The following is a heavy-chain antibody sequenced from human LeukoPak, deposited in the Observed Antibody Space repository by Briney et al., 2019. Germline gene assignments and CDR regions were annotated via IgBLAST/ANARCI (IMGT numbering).Heavy chain of an antibody. Sequence: PGGSLRLSCAASGFTFSNYGMTWVRQAPGKGLEWVANIKEDESEKYYVDSVKGRFTISRDNAKNSLYLQMNTLRVEDTAVYYCARLRAFDIWGQGTMVTVSS. CDR3: ARLRAFDI. V-gene: IGHV3-7*01. J-gene: IGHJ3*02. CDR1: GFTFSNYG. CDR2: IKEDESEK.